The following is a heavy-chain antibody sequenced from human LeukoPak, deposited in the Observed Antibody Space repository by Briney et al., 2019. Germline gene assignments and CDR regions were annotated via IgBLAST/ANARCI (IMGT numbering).Heavy chain of an antibody. J-gene: IGHJ4*02. CDR2: SDPEDGET. CDR3: ATGGSSSWNLPFDY. CDR1: GYTLTELS. Sequence: ASVKVSCKVSGYTLTELSMHWVRQAPGKGLEWMGGSDPEDGETIYAQKFQGRVTMTEDTSTDTAYMELSSLRSEDTAVYYCATGGSSSWNLPFDYWGQGTLVTVSS. D-gene: IGHD6-13*01. V-gene: IGHV1-24*01.